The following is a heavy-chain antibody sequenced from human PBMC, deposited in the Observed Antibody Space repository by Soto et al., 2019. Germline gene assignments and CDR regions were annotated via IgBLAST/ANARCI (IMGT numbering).Heavy chain of an antibody. V-gene: IGHV3-9*01. CDR2: ISWNSGSI. CDR1: GFTFDDYA. CDR3: AKASSGWYGTYFDY. D-gene: IGHD6-19*01. Sequence: GGSLRLSCAASGFTFDDYAMHWVRQAPGKGLEWVSGISWNSGSIGYADSVKGRFTISRDNAKNSLYLQMNSLRAEDTALYYCAKASSGWYGTYFDYWGQGTLVTVSS. J-gene: IGHJ4*02.